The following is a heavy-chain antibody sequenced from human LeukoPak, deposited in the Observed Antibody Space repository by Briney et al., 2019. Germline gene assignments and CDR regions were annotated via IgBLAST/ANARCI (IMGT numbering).Heavy chain of an antibody. D-gene: IGHD2-8*01. CDR1: GGSISSGGYY. V-gene: IGHV4-31*03. Sequence: SQTLSLTCTVSGGSISSGGYYWSWIRQHPGKGLEWIGYIYYSGSTYYNPSLKSRVTISVDTSKNQFSLKLSSVTAADTAVYYCARAIGYCTNGVCPEFDYWGQGTLVTVSS. J-gene: IGHJ4*02. CDR3: ARAIGYCTNGVCPEFDY. CDR2: IYYSGST.